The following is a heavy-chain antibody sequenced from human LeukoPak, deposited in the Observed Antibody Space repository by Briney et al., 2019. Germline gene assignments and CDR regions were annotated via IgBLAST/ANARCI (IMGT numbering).Heavy chain of an antibody. V-gene: IGHV3-33*01. CDR2: IWYDGSNK. Sequence: GGSLRLSCAASGFTFSSYGMHWVRQAPGKGLEWVAVIWYDGSNKYNADSVKGRFTISRDNSKNTPYLQMKSLRAEDTARYYCARVFGGSSWCSEPSDYWGQGTLVTVSS. CDR3: ARVFGGSSWCSEPSDY. CDR1: GFTFSSYG. J-gene: IGHJ4*02. D-gene: IGHD6-13*01.